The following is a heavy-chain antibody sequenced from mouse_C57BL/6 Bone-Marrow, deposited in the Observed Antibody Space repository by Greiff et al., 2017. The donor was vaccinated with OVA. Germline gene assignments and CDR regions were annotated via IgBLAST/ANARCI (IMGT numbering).Heavy chain of an antibody. V-gene: IGHV1-80*01. CDR1: GYAFSSYW. J-gene: IGHJ3*01. D-gene: IGHD1-1*02. CDR3: ARRCLGSYAAWFAY. Sequence: QVQLKQSGAELVKPGASVKISCKASGYAFSSYWVNWVKQRPGKGLEWIGQIYPGEGATNYDGKIKGQGTTTADKSSSTVYMLLSSLTSDDSVFYFCARRCLGSYAAWFAYWGQGTLVTVSA. CDR2: IYPGEGAT.